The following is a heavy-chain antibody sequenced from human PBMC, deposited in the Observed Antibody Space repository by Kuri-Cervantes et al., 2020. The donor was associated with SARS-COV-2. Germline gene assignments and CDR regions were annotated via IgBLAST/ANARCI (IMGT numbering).Heavy chain of an antibody. V-gene: IGHV3-48*04. J-gene: IGHJ6*03. CDR3: AREVAVGDYYYYYYMDV. CDR2: ISSSGSTI. CDR1: GFSLSRYT. D-gene: IGHD3-16*01. Sequence: GGSLRLSCAASGFSLSRYTMNWVRQAPGKGLEWVSYISSSGSTIYYADSVKGRFTISRDNAKNSLYLQMNSLRAEDTAVYYCAREVAVGDYYYYYYMDVWGKGTTVTVSS.